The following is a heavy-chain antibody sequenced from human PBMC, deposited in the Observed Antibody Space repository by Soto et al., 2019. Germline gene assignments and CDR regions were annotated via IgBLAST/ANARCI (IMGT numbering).Heavy chain of an antibody. CDR2: ISGSGGST. Sequence: GGSLRLSCAAAGFTFRGYAMSWVRQAPGKGLEWVSAISGSGGSTYYADSVKGRFTISRDNSKNTLYLQMNSLRAEDTAVYYCAKQGPGDYYGMDVWGQGTTVTVSS. D-gene: IGHD3-10*01. V-gene: IGHV3-23*01. CDR3: AKQGPGDYYGMDV. CDR1: GFTFRGYA. J-gene: IGHJ6*02.